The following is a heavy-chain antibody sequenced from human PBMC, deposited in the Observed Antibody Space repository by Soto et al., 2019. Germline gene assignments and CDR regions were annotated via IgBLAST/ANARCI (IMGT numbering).Heavy chain of an antibody. CDR1: GFTFSSYW. J-gene: IGHJ6*02. Sequence: EVQLVESGGGLVQPGGSLRLSCAASGFTFSSYWMHWVRQVPGKGLVWVSRIDADGSGTSYADSVQGRFTISRDNARNWLDLQMSSLSAEDTAVYFCGRDQRDGSETNSYAMALWGQGTTVSVSS. V-gene: IGHV3-74*01. CDR2: IDADGSGT. CDR3: GRDQRDGSETNSYAMAL. D-gene: IGHD3-10*01.